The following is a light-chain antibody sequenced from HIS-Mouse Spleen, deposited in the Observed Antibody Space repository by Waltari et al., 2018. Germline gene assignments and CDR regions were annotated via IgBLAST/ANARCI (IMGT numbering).Light chain of an antibody. CDR1: QGISSY. CDR2: AAS. V-gene: IGKV1-8*01. Sequence: AIRMTQSPSSLSASTGDRVTITCRASQGISSYLAWYQQKPGKAPKLLIYAASTLQSGVPSRFSGSGSETDFTLTISCLQSEDFATYYCQQYYSYALTFGGGTKVEIK. J-gene: IGKJ4*01. CDR3: QQYYSYALT.